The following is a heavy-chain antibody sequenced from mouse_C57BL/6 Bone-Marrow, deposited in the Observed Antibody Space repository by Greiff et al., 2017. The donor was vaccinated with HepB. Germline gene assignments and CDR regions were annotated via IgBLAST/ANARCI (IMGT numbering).Heavy chain of an antibody. CDR2: IDPSDSYT. V-gene: IGHV1-69*01. CDR1: GYTFTSYW. CDR3: ARPPYFDV. Sequence: QVQLQQPGAELVMPGASVKLSCKASGYTFTSYWMPWVKQRPGQGLEWIGEIDPSDSYTNYNQKFKGKSTLTVDNSSSTAYMQLSSLTSEDSAVYYCARPPYFDVWGRGTTVTVSS. J-gene: IGHJ1*03.